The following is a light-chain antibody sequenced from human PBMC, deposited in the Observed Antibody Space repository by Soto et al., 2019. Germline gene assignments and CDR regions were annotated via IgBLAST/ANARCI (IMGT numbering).Light chain of an antibody. V-gene: IGLV2-14*03. CDR3: SSYTSTSTLV. CDR1: SSDVGGYNY. CDR2: DVN. Sequence: QSALTQPASVSGSPGQSITISCTGTSSDVGGYNYVSWYQQHPGKAPKLIIYDVNNRPSGVSNRFSGSKSGNTASLTISGLQPEDEADYYFSSYTSTSTLVFGGGTKLTVL. J-gene: IGLJ2*01.